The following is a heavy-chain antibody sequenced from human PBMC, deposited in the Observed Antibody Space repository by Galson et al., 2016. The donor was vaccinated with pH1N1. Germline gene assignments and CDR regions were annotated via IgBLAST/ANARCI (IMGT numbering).Heavy chain of an antibody. V-gene: IGHV4-39*07. CDR1: GGSISSSSYY. Sequence: SETLSLTCTVSGGSISSSSYYWGWIRQPPGKGLEWIGSIYYSGSTYYNPSLKSRVTMSVDMSTNQFSLNLTSVTAADTAVYYCARNTEKFYYALDVWGQGATVTVSS. CDR2: IYYSGST. J-gene: IGHJ6*02. CDR3: ARNTEKFYYALDV.